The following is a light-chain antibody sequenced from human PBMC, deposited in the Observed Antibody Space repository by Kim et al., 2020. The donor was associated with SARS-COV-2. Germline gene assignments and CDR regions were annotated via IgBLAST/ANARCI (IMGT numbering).Light chain of an antibody. CDR3: GTWDTSLSAYV. V-gene: IGLV1-51*01. CDR1: NSNIGNNY. Sequence: QSVLTQPPSVSAAPGQRVTISCSGSNSNIGNNYVSWYQQLPTTAPKLLIYDNNKRPSGIPDRFSVFKSGTSATLGITGLQTGDEADYYCGTWDTSLSAYVFGTGTKVTVL. CDR2: DNN. J-gene: IGLJ1*01.